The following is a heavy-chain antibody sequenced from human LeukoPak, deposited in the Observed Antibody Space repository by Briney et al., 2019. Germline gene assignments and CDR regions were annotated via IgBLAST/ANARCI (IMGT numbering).Heavy chain of an antibody. Sequence: GGSLRLSCAASGFTFSSYAVSWVRQAPGKGLEWVSAISGSGGSTYYADSVKGRFTISRDNSKNTLYLQMNSLRAEDTAVYYCAKKSRAGFSVDYWGQGTLVTVSS. CDR1: GFTFSSYA. J-gene: IGHJ4*02. CDR2: ISGSGGST. V-gene: IGHV3-23*01. D-gene: IGHD6-19*01. CDR3: AKKSRAGFSVDY.